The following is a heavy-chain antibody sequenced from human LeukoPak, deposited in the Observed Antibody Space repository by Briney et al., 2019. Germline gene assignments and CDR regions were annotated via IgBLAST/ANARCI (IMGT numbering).Heavy chain of an antibody. D-gene: IGHD3-16*01. V-gene: IGHV4-61*01. CDR2: IYYSGST. Sequence: PSETLSLTCTVSGGSVSSGSYYWSWIRQPPGKGLEWIGYIYYSGSTNYNPSLKSRVTISVDMSKNQFSLKLSSVTAADTAVYYCARTNIGFRRIWDWFDPWGQGTLVTVSS. CDR3: ARTNIGFRRIWDWFDP. J-gene: IGHJ5*02. CDR1: GGSVSSGSYY.